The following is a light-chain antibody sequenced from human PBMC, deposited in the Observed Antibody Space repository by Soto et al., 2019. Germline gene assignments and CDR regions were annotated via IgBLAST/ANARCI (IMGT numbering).Light chain of an antibody. CDR1: QSISSS. V-gene: IGKV1-39*01. CDR3: QQSYSTPRT. CDR2: AAF. Sequence: DIQMTQSPSSLSASVGDRVTLTCRASQSISSSLNWYQQKPGKAPKFLIYAAFSLQSGVPSRFSGSGSGTAFTVTISSLQPEDFATDDCQQSYSTPRTFGQGTKVEIK. J-gene: IGKJ1*01.